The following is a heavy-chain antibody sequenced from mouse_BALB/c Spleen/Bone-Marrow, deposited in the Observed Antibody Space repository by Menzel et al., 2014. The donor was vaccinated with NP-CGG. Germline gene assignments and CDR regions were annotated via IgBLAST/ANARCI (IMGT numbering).Heavy chain of an antibody. Sequence: LQESGAELMKPGASVKISCKATGYTFSNYWIEWVKQRPGHGLEWIGEILPGSGGTNYNDKFKVKATFTADTSSNTAYMQLSSLTSEDSAVYYCARKWPYXXXXXXXXXDYWGQGTSVTVSS. CDR2: ILPGSGGT. CDR3: ARKWPYXXXXXXXXXDY. V-gene: IGHV1-9*01. CDR1: GYTFSNYW. J-gene: IGHJ4*01. D-gene: IGHD1-3*01.